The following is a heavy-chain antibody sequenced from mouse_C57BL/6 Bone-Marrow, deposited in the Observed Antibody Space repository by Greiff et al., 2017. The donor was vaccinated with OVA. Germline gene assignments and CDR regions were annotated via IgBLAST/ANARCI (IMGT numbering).Heavy chain of an antibody. J-gene: IGHJ4*01. CDR3: ASAYGSSYDYAMDY. V-gene: IGHV1-55*01. CDR2: IYPGSGST. CDR1: GYTFTSYW. D-gene: IGHD1-1*01. Sequence: VQLQQPGAELVKPGASVKMSCKASGYTFTSYWITWVKQRPGQGLEWIGDIYPGSGSTNYNEKFKSKATLTVDTSSSTAYIQLSSLTSEDSAVYYCASAYGSSYDYAMDYWGQGTSVTVSS.